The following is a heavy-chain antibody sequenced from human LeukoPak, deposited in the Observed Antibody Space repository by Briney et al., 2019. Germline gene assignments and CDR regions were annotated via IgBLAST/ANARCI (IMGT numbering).Heavy chain of an antibody. Sequence: SQTLSLTCTVSGGSISSGGYYWSWIRQHPGKGLEWIGYIYYSGSTYYNPSLKSRVTISVDTSKNQFSLKLSSVTAADTAVYYCARETYSSSWNPGWFDPWGQGTLVTVSS. CDR1: GGSISSGGYY. CDR3: ARETYSSSWNPGWFDP. V-gene: IGHV4-31*03. J-gene: IGHJ5*02. D-gene: IGHD6-13*01. CDR2: IYYSGST.